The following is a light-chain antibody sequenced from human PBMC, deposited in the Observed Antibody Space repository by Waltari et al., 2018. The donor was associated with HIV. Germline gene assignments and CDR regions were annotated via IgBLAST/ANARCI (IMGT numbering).Light chain of an antibody. CDR2: NAS. J-gene: IGLJ1*01. V-gene: IGLV3-21*02. CDR1: NLGSKR. CDR3: HVWDRSSDHHV. Sequence: SYVLTQPPSVSVAPGQPARITCGGNNLGSKRVHWYQQKAGQAPVLVVYNASDRPSGIPERFTGSNSGNTATLTISRVEAGDEADYYCHVWDRSSDHHVFGTGTKVTVL.